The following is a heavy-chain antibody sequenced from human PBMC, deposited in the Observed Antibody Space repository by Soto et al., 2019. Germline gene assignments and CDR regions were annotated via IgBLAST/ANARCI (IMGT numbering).Heavy chain of an antibody. CDR1: GGTFSPYT. V-gene: IGHV1-69*08. D-gene: IGHD3-10*01. CDR2: IIPFLGVT. J-gene: IGHJ4*02. CDR3: ARDWESTVSTWSFGAF. Sequence: QVQLVQSGAEVKKPGSSVKVSCKASGGTFSPYTINWVRHAPGQGLEWMGRIIPFLGVTNYEQKFQARVTITADKSTTTAYMELSGLRFEDTAVYYCARDWESTVSTWSFGAFWGRGTLVTVSS.